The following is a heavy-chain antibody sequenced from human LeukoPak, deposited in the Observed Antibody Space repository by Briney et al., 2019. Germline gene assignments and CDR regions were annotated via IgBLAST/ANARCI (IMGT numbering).Heavy chain of an antibody. J-gene: IGHJ4*02. V-gene: IGHV3-49*04. CDR3: VRESVRDYYFDY. Sequence: GGSLRLSCRGSGFRFGGYALSWVRQAPGKGLEWVGFIRSKALYGTSEYAVSVEGRFTISRDDSNSIAYLQMNSLKTEDTAVYFCVRESVRDYYFDYWGQGTLVTVSS. CDR2: IRSKALYGTS. D-gene: IGHD3-10*02. CDR1: GFRFGGYA.